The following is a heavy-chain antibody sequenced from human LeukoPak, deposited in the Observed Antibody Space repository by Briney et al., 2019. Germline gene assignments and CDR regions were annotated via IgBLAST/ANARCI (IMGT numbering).Heavy chain of an antibody. CDR2: INPSGGST. J-gene: IGHJ6*03. CDR3: ARVIKVYYGSGSLHGSMDV. Sequence: ASVKVSCKASGYTFTSYYMHWVRQAPGQGLEWMGIINPSGGSTSYAQKFQGRVTMTRDTSTSTVYMELSSLRSEDTAVYYCARVIKVYYGSGSLHGSMDVWGKGTTVTISS. CDR1: GYTFTSYY. D-gene: IGHD3-10*01. V-gene: IGHV1-46*01.